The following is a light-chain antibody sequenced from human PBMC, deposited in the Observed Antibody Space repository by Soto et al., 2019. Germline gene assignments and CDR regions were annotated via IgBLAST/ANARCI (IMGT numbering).Light chain of an antibody. CDR2: DVV. J-gene: IGLJ1*01. V-gene: IGLV2-14*03. CDR1: SSDVGGFNS. Sequence: QSVRNRLASGSGSPGQSSTIFCTGTSSDVGGFNSVSWYQLRPGTAPKLILYDVVDRPSGVSYRFSGSKSGNAASLTISGFQAADEAFYFSSSWQSTSLNVFGSGTEVPVL. CDR3: SSWQSTSLNV.